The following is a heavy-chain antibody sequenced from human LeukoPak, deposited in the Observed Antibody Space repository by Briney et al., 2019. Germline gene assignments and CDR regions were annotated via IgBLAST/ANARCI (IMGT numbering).Heavy chain of an antibody. V-gene: IGHV4-59*12. J-gene: IGHJ4*02. CDR1: GGSISSYY. D-gene: IGHD6-13*01. Sequence: SETLSLTCTVSGGSISSYYWSWIRQPPGKGLDWIGYIYYTGTTNTSPSLKSRVTMSVDTSKNQFSLKLSSVTAADTAVYYCAKDSSTWGNLAGHFDSWGQGTLVTVSS. CDR2: IYYTGTT. CDR3: AKDSSTWGNLAGHFDS.